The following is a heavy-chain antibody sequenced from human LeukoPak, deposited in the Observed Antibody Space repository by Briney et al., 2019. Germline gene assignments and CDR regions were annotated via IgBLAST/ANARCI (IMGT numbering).Heavy chain of an antibody. V-gene: IGHV4-34*01. CDR3: ARGGMFRNFDY. J-gene: IGHJ4*02. Sequence: SETLSLTCAVYGGSFSGYYWSWIRQPPGKGLEWIGEINHSGSTNYNPSLKSRVTISVDMSKNQFPLKLSSVTAADTAVYYCARGGMFRNFDYWGQGTLVTVSS. CDR2: INHSGST. CDR1: GGSFSGYY. D-gene: IGHD3-10*01.